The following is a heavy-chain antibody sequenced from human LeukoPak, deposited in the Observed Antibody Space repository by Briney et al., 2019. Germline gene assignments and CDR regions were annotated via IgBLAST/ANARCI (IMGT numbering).Heavy chain of an antibody. CDR2: IYSDGST. CDR1: GGSISSGDYS. D-gene: IGHD3-9*01. V-gene: IGHV3-53*01. Sequence: SSETLSLTCAVSGGSISSGDYSWSWVRQAPGKGLEWVSVIYSDGSTYYADSVKGRFTISRDNSKNTLYLQMNSLRAEDTAVYYCARVLYILRYFDYWGKGTTVTISS. J-gene: IGHJ4*01. CDR3: ARVLYILRYFDY.